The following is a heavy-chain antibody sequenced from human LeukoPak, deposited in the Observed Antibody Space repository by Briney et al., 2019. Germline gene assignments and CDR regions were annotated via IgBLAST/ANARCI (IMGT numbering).Heavy chain of an antibody. Sequence: ASVKVSCKASGYTFTSYYMHWVRQAPGQGLEWMGIINPSGGSTSYAQKFQGRVTMTRDTSTSTVYMELSSLRSEDTAVYYCARAGSGIFYYYYYMDVWGKGTTVTVSS. D-gene: IGHD3-10*01. CDR2: INPSGGST. V-gene: IGHV1-46*01. J-gene: IGHJ6*03. CDR3: ARAGSGIFYYYYYMDV. CDR1: GYTFTSYY.